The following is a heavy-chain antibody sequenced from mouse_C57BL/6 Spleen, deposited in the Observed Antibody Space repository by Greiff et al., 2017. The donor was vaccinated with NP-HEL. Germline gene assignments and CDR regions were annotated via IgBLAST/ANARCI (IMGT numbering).Heavy chain of an antibody. Sequence: EVQVVESGGGLVKPGGSLKLSCAASGFTFSSYAMSWVRQTPEKRLEWVATISDGGSYTYYPDNVKGRFTISRDNAKNNLYLQMSHLKSEDTAMYYCARANNYYAMDYWGQGTSVTVSS. CDR1: GFTFSSYA. J-gene: IGHJ4*01. CDR3: ARANNYYAMDY. D-gene: IGHD4-1*01. CDR2: ISDGGSYT. V-gene: IGHV5-4*01.